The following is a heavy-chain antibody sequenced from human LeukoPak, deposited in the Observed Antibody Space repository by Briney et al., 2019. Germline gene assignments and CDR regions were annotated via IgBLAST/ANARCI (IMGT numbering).Heavy chain of an antibody. D-gene: IGHD3-22*01. Sequence: KPSETLSLTCTVSGGSISSYYWSWIRQPPGKGLEWIGYIYYSGSTNYNPSLKSRVTISVDTSKNQFSLKLSSVTAADTAVYYCARGEDYYDNRPLVFWGERTLVTVSS. J-gene: IGHJ4*02. V-gene: IGHV4-59*01. CDR2: IYYSGST. CDR3: ARGEDYYDNRPLVF. CDR1: GGSISSYY.